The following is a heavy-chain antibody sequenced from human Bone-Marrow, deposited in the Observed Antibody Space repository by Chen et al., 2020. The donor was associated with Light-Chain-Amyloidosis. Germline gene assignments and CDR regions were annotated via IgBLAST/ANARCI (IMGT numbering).Heavy chain of an antibody. CDR3: TTSPNDYGDYYFDY. CDR2: IKSKTDGGTT. J-gene: IGHJ4*02. Sequence: EVQLVGSGGGLVKPGGSLRLSCAASGFTFSNAWMSWVRQAPGKGLEWVGRIKSKTDGGTTDYAAPVKGRFTISRDDSKNTLYLQMNSLKTEDTAVYYCTTSPNDYGDYYFDYWGQGTLVTVSS. V-gene: IGHV3-15*01. CDR1: GFTFSNAW. D-gene: IGHD4-17*01.